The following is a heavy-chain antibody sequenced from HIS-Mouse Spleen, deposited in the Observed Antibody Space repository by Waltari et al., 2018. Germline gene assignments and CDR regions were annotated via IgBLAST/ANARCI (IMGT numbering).Heavy chain of an antibody. CDR3: ARDAALYYDSSGYLAAGY. V-gene: IGHV1-2*02. J-gene: IGHJ4*02. CDR2: INPNSGGT. D-gene: IGHD3-22*01. Sequence: QVQLVQSGAEVKKPGASVKVSCKASGYTFTGYYMHWVRQAPGQGLEWMGWINPNSGGTNYAQKFQGRVTMTRDTSISTAYMELSRLRSDDTAVYYCARDAALYYDSSGYLAAGYWGQGTLVTVSS. CDR1: GYTFTGYY.